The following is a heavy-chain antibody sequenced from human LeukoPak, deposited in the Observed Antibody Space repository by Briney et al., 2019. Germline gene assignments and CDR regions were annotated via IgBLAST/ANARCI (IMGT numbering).Heavy chain of an antibody. V-gene: IGHV3-33*01. CDR1: GFTFSSYG. CDR3: ARHLNSIFGVVTPDY. D-gene: IGHD3-3*01. Sequence: GRSLRLSCAASGFTFSSYGMHWVRQAPGKGLEWVAVIWYDGSNKYYADSVKGRFTISRDNSKNTLYLQMNSLRAEDTAVSYCARHLNSIFGVVTPDYWGQGTLVTVSS. J-gene: IGHJ4*02. CDR2: IWYDGSNK.